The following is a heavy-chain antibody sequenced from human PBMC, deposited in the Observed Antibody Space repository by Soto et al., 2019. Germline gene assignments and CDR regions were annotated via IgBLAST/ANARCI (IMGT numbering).Heavy chain of an antibody. Sequence: ASVKVSCKXSGYSFRDYGVSWVRQAPGQGLEWMGWISAYTGDTHYARKFQGTLTMTTDISTSTAYMELRSLRSDDTAFYYYDSQHFQHWGQGTLVTVSS. CDR3: DSQHFQH. CDR1: GYSFRDYG. CDR2: ISAYTGDT. D-gene: IGHD1-26*01. V-gene: IGHV1-18*01. J-gene: IGHJ1*01.